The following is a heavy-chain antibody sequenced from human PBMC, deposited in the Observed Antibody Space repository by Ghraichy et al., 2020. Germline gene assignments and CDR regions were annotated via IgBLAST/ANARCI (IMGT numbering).Heavy chain of an antibody. Sequence: GGSLRLSCAASGFTFSSYSMNWVRQAPGKGLEWVSSISSSSSYIYYADSVKGRFTISRDNAKNSLYLQMNSLRAEDTAVYYCARDPSSSWYGDLNSKSTGPGYARTWGQGTLVTVSS. D-gene: IGHD6-13*01. CDR3: ARDPSSSWYGDLNSKSTGPGYART. CDR1: GFTFSSYS. J-gene: IGHJ5*02. CDR2: ISSSSSYI. V-gene: IGHV3-21*01.